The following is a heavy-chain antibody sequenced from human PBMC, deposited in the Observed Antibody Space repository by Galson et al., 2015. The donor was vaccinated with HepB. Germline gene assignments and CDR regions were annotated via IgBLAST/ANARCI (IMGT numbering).Heavy chain of an antibody. CDR2: IIPFLGTT. CDR3: ARWRGEGVSLQWLPPFDF. J-gene: IGHJ4*02. Sequence: SCKASGGTYNIYAISWARQAPGQGLEWMGKIIPFLGTTEYAQNFQGRVTLTADKSTSTAYMELSSLRYEDTAIYYCARWRGEGVSLQWLPPFDFWGQGTLVTVSS. D-gene: IGHD3-3*01. CDR1: GGTYNIYA. V-gene: IGHV1-69*04.